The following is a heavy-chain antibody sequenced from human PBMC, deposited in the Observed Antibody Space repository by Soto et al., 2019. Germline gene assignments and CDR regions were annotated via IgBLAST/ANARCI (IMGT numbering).Heavy chain of an antibody. CDR3: AKDLGVVITSFDY. J-gene: IGHJ4*02. CDR2: MSYDGNNK. CDR1: GFTSSSYG. Sequence: PGGSLRLSCAASGFTSSSYGMHWVRQAPGKGLEWVAFMSYDGNNKYYIDSVKGRFTISGDNSKNTLYLQMNSLRAEDTAVYYCAKDLGVVITSFDYWGQGTLVTVSS. V-gene: IGHV3-30*18. D-gene: IGHD3-22*01.